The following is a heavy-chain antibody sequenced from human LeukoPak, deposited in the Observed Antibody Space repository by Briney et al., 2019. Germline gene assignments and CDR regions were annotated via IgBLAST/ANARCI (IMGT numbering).Heavy chain of an antibody. CDR3: ARDVQGETGTTGEGDS. D-gene: IGHD1-7*01. V-gene: IGHV3-7*01. CDR1: RFTFTNSW. CDR2: IKEDGSET. Sequence: GGSLRLSCTASRFTFTNSWMSWVRQAPGKGLEWVANIKEDGSETYYVDSVKGRFTISRDNAKNSLYLQMSSLRVEDMAVYYCARDVQGETGTTGEGDSWGQGTLVTVSS. J-gene: IGHJ5*01.